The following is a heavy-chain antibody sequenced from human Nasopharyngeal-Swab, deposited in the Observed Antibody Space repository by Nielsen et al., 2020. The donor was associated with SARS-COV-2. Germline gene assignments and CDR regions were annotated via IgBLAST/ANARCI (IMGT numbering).Heavy chain of an antibody. CDR3: TTSGYDSSSDVFDI. CDR2: IKSKTDGGTT. Sequence: GEFLKTSWAASGFTFSNAWMSWVRPAPGEGLEWVGRIKSKTDGGTTDYAAPVKGRFTNSRDDSKNMLYLQMNSLKTEDTAVYYCTTSGYDSSSDVFDIWGQGTMVTVSS. CDR1: GFTFSNAW. J-gene: IGHJ3*02. V-gene: IGHV3-15*01. D-gene: IGHD3-22*01.